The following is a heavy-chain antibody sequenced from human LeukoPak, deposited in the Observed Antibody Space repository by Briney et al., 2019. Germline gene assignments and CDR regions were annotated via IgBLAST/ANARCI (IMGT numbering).Heavy chain of an antibody. Sequence: PSETLSLTCLVSGGSMKSSYWTWFRQAPGKGLEWIGNIDDSGNTNYSPSLKSRVTISLDTSKNQFSLRVTSVTAADRGLYFCARDSSPDALPYMDAWGKGTTVTVSS. D-gene: IGHD6-6*01. CDR1: GGSMKSSY. CDR3: ARDSSPDALPYMDA. J-gene: IGHJ6*03. V-gene: IGHV4-59*01. CDR2: IDDSGNT.